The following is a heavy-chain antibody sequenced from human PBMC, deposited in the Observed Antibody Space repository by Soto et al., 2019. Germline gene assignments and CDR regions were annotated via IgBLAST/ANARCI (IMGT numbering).Heavy chain of an antibody. D-gene: IGHD1-26*01. V-gene: IGHV3-30-3*01. CDR1: GFTFRSYT. CDR3: ARAPSGSYPEFDY. CDR2: ITYDGNNQ. Sequence: QVQLVESGGGVVQPERSLRLSCAASGFTFRSYTMHWVRQAPGKGLEWVGVITYDGNNQYYADSVKGRFTILRDNSRNTLDLQMNSLRPDDTAVYYCARAPSGSYPEFDYWGQGTLVTVSS. J-gene: IGHJ4*02.